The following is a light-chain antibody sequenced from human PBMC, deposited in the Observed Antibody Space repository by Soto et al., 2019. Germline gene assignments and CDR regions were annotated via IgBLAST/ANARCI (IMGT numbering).Light chain of an antibody. CDR1: SSDVGGYNY. CDR2: DVS. CDR3: SSYTSSSTLG. V-gene: IGLV2-14*01. J-gene: IGLJ2*01. Sequence: QSALTQPASVSGSPGQSITISCTGTSSDVGGYNYVSWYQQHPGKAPKLMIYDVSNLPSGVSNRFSGSKSGNTASLTISGLQAEDEADYYCSSYTSSSTLGFGGGTQLTVL.